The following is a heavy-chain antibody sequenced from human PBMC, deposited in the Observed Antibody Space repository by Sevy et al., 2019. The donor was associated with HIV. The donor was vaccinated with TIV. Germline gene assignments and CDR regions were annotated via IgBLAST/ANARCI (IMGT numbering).Heavy chain of an antibody. CDR3: VRIRFQTGAFDS. CDR2: IDPISAGT. Sequence: ASVKVSCKASGYTFTGHYLHWVRQAPGRGLEWMGWIDPISAGTNYEQKFKGRVTMARDTSNSTAYMELSRLRFDDTAMYYCVRIRFQTGAFDSWGQGTLVTVSS. J-gene: IGHJ4*02. CDR1: GYTFTGHY. V-gene: IGHV1-2*02. D-gene: IGHD7-27*01.